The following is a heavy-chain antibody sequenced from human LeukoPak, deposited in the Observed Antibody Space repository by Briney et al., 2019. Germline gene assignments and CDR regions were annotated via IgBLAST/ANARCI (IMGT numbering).Heavy chain of an antibody. CDR2: ISSSSSYI. Sequence: GGSLRLSCAASGFTFSSYSMNWVRQAPGKGLEWVSSISSSSSYIYYADSVKGRFTISRDNAKNSLYLQMNSLRAEDTAVYYCAREGEYSYGWYFDYWGQGTLVTVSS. D-gene: IGHD5-18*01. CDR3: AREGEYSYGWYFDY. J-gene: IGHJ4*02. CDR1: GFTFSSYS. V-gene: IGHV3-21*01.